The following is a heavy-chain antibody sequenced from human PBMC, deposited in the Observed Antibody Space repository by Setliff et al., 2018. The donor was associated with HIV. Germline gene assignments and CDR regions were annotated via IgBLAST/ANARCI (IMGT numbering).Heavy chain of an antibody. Sequence: PSETLSLTCTVSNYSISSGYYWGWLRQSPGKGLEWIGTIYHTGNTYYNPSLKSRVTISVDPSKNQLSLNLDSVTAADTAVFYCARLSGGMVPNYWGQGTLVTVSS. D-gene: IGHD3-10*01. CDR1: NYSISSGYY. J-gene: IGHJ4*02. CDR2: IYHTGNT. CDR3: ARLSGGMVPNY. V-gene: IGHV4-38-2*02.